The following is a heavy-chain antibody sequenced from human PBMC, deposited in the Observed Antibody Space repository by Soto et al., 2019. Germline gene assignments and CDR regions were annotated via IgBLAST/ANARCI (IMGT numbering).Heavy chain of an antibody. V-gene: IGHV1-69*06. CDR3: ASPGGPPPRVDYGMDV. D-gene: IGHD1-26*01. Sequence: ASVKVSCKISGHTLTELSIHWVRQAPGQGLEWMGGIIPIFGTANYAQKFQGRVTITADKSTSTAYMELSSLRSEDTAVYYCASPGGPPPRVDYGMDVWGQGTTVTVSS. CDR2: IIPIFGTA. CDR1: GHTLTELS. J-gene: IGHJ6*02.